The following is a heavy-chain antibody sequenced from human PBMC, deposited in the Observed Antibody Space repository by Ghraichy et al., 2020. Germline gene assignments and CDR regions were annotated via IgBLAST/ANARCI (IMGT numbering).Heavy chain of an antibody. CDR1: GFTFSSYA. CDR2: ISSSGENL. V-gene: IGHV3-23*01. CDR3: AKTNNAHWIEDPFDI. D-gene: IGHD1-1*01. J-gene: IGHJ3*02. Sequence: GGSLRLSCAASGFTFSSYAMNWVRQAPGRGLEWVSGISSSGENLYYADSVKGRFIISRDNSKNTLYVHMSSLRAEDTAVYYCAKTNNAHWIEDPFDIWGQGTMVTVSS.